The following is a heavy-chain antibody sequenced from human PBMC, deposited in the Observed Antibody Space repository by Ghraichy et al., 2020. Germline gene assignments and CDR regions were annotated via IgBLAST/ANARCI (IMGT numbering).Heavy chain of an antibody. CDR1: GGSFSGYY. V-gene: IGHV4-34*01. D-gene: IGHD2/OR15-2a*01. J-gene: IGHJ6*02. CDR2: INHSGST. Sequence: SETLSLTCAVYGGSFSGYYWSWIRQPPGKGLEWIGEINHSGSTNYNPSLKSRVTISVDTSKNQFSLKLSSVTAADTAVYYCAREVLLTKGSLYYYYGMDVWGQGTTVTVSS. CDR3: AREVLLTKGSLYYYYGMDV.